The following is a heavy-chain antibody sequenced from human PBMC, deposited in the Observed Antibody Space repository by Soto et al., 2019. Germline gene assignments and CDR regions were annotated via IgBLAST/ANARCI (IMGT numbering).Heavy chain of an antibody. V-gene: IGHV3-33*06. D-gene: IGHD6-13*01. CDR3: AKDHSSSLDAMDV. CDR2: IFYDGSDD. J-gene: IGHJ6*02. Sequence: GGSLRLSCAASGFTFSRYGMHWVRQSPDKGLEWVAVIFYDGSDDHYADSVKGRFTISRDNSNNTLYLQLNSLRPEDTAVYYCAKDHSSSLDAMDVWGQGTTVTVSS. CDR1: GFTFSRYG.